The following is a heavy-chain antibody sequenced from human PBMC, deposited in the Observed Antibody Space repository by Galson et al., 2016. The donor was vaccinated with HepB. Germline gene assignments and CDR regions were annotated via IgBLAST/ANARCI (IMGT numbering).Heavy chain of an antibody. D-gene: IGHD3-22*01. CDR1: GFTFSNYA. CDR2: ITGNGDTT. CDR3: AKRRDYCESGGYYPDFDY. Sequence: SLRLSCAASGFTFSNYAMSWVRQAPGKGLEWVSTITGNGDTTYYADSVRGRFTISRDNSKHTVFLQINSLRAEDTAVYYCAKRRDYCESGGYYPDFDYWGQGIMVTVSS. V-gene: IGHV3-23*01. J-gene: IGHJ4*01.